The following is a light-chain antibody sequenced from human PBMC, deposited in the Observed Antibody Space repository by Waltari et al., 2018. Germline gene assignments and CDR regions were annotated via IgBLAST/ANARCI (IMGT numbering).Light chain of an antibody. V-gene: IGLV1-44*01. Sequence: QSVLTQPPSASGAPGQRVTISGSGRASNIGGNVVNWYQQFPGKAPKLVIYRNDQRPSGVPDRFSGSKSGTSASLAISGLQSEDEADYYCAAWDDSLNGHWVFGGGTKVTVL. J-gene: IGLJ3*02. CDR1: ASNIGGNV. CDR2: RND. CDR3: AAWDDSLNGHWV.